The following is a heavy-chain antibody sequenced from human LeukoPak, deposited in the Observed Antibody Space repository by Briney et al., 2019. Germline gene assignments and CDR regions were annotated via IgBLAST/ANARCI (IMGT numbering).Heavy chain of an antibody. CDR2: IYYSGST. CDR1: GGSISSSSYY. Sequence: SETLSLACTVSGGSISSSSYYWGWIRQPPGKGLEWIGFIYYSGSTTYNPSLKSRATISIDTSKNQFSLKLSSVTAADTAVYYCAREVFGGSVDFDYWGQGTLVTVSS. CDR3: AREVFGGSVDFDY. J-gene: IGHJ4*02. D-gene: IGHD2-15*01. V-gene: IGHV4-61*05.